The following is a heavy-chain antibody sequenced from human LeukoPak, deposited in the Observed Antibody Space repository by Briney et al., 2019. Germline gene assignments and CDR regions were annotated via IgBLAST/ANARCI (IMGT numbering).Heavy chain of an antibody. Sequence: GGSLRLSCAASGFTFSSYAMSWVRQAPGKGLEWVSAISGSGGSTYYADSVKGRFTTSRDNSKNTLYLQMNSLRAEDTAVYYCAKKSSMYGSGSYPLDYWGQGTLVTVSS. V-gene: IGHV3-23*01. J-gene: IGHJ4*02. CDR1: GFTFSSYA. CDR2: ISGSGGST. D-gene: IGHD3-10*01. CDR3: AKKSSMYGSGSYPLDY.